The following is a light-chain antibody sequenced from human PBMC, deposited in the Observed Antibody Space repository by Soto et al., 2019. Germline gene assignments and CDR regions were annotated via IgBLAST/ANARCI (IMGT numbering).Light chain of an antibody. J-gene: IGLJ3*02. Sequence: QSALTQPPSASGSPGQSVTISCTGTSSDIGAYNYVSWYQQHPGKAPKLMIHEVSKRPSGVPDRFSGSKSGNTASLTVSGLQAEDEGDYYCSSYAGSHGRRVFGGGAKLTLL. CDR1: SSDIGAYNY. CDR3: SSYAGSHGRRV. CDR2: EVS. V-gene: IGLV2-8*01.